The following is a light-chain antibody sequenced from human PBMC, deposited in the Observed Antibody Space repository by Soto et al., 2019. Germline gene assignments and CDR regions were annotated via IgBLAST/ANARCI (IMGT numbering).Light chain of an antibody. J-gene: IGKJ4*01. CDR2: GAS. V-gene: IGKV3-15*01. Sequence: EIVMTQPPATLSVSPGERATLSCRASQSVSSYLAWYQQKPGQAPRLLIYGASTGATGIPARFSGSGSGTEFILTISSLQSEDFAVYYCQQYSKWPLTFGGGTKVDIK. CDR1: QSVSSY. CDR3: QQYSKWPLT.